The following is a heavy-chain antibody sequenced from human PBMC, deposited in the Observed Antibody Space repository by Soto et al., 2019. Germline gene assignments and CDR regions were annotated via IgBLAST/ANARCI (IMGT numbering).Heavy chain of an antibody. Sequence: SVKVSCKASGGTFSSYTISWVRQAPGQGLEWMGRIIPILGIANYAQKFQGRVTITADKSTSTAYMELSSLRSEDTAVYYCARDYYDSSGYLSYYGMDVWGQGTTVTVSS. D-gene: IGHD3-22*01. CDR1: GGTFSSYT. CDR3: ARDYYDSSGYLSYYGMDV. CDR2: IIPILGIA. J-gene: IGHJ6*02. V-gene: IGHV1-69*04.